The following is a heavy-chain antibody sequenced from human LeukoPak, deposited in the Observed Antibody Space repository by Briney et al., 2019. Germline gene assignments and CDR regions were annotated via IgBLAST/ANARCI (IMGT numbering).Heavy chain of an antibody. V-gene: IGHV3-30*18. CDR3: AKAVHSSSSWQIDY. CDR2: ISYDGSNR. J-gene: IGHJ4*02. CDR1: GFTFSSYA. D-gene: IGHD6-6*01. Sequence: GGSLRLSCEVSGFTFSSYAMHWVRQAPGKGLEWVAVISYDGSNRYYADSVKGRFTISRDNSKNTLYLQMNSLRPEDTAVFYCAKAVHSSSSWQIDYWGQGTLVTVSS.